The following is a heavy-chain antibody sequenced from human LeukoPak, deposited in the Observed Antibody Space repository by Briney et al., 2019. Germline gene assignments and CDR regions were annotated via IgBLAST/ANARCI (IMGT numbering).Heavy chain of an antibody. CDR2: IIPIFGIA. J-gene: IGHJ6*02. V-gene: IGHV1-69*04. CDR3: ARDRAAAGTNYYYGMDV. Sequence: GASVKVSCKASGGIFSSYALSWVRQAPGQGLEWMGRIIPIFGIANYAQKFQGRVTLTADKSTSTAYMELSRLRSEDTAVYYCARDRAAAGTNYYYGMDVWGQGTTVTVSS. CDR1: GGIFSSYA. D-gene: IGHD6-13*01.